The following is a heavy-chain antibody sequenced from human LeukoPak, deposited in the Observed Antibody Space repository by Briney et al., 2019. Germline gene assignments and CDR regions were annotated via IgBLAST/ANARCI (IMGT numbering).Heavy chain of an antibody. D-gene: IGHD3-10*01. CDR3: ARPLDYYGTTPDY. CDR2: ISSSNTYI. Sequence: GGSLRLSCAASGFTFSSYSMNWVRQAPGQGLEWVSSISSSNTYIYYADSVKGRFTISRDKAKNSLYLQLNSLRAEDTAVYYCARPLDYYGTTPDYWGQGTLVTVSS. J-gene: IGHJ4*02. CDR1: GFTFSSYS. V-gene: IGHV3-21*01.